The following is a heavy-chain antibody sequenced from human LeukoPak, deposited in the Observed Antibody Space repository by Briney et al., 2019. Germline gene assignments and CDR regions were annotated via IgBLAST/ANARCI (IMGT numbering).Heavy chain of an antibody. Sequence: PGGSLRLSCAASGFTFSSYAMHWVRQAPGKAPEYVSAISSNGVNTYYADSVRGRFTISRDNSKNTLYLQMGSLRSEDMAVYYCARRHNYYCYMDVWGKGTTVTVSS. CDR2: ISSNGVNT. V-gene: IGHV3-64*02. J-gene: IGHJ6*03. CDR3: ARRHNYYCYMDV. CDR1: GFTFSSYA.